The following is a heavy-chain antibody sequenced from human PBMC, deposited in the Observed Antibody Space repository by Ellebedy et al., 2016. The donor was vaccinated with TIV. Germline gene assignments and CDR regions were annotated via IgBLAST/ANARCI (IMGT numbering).Heavy chain of an antibody. D-gene: IGHD3-22*01. Sequence: PGGSLRLSCAASGFTVSSNYMSWVRQAPGKGLEWVSVIYSGGSTNYADSVKGRFTISRDNAKNSLYLQMNSLRAEDTAVYYCARGRRYDSSGYYYNYWGQGTLVTVSS. CDR3: ARGRRYDSSGYYYNY. CDR2: IYSGGST. J-gene: IGHJ4*02. CDR1: GFTVSSNY. V-gene: IGHV3-66*01.